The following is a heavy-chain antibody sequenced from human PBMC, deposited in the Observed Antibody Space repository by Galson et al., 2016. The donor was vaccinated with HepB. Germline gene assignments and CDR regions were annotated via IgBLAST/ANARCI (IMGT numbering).Heavy chain of an antibody. J-gene: IGHJ5*02. Sequence: SLRLSCAASGFTVSSYSMNWVRQAPGKGLEWVSSMSSSGSTMYYADSVTGRFTISRDIAQNSLYLQMNSLRPEDTAMYYCAKEDYDFSIGYSNWFDPWGQGTLVTVSS. V-gene: IGHV3-48*01. D-gene: IGHD3-3*01. CDR1: GFTVSSYS. CDR3: AKEDYDFSIGYSNWFDP. CDR2: MSSSGSTM.